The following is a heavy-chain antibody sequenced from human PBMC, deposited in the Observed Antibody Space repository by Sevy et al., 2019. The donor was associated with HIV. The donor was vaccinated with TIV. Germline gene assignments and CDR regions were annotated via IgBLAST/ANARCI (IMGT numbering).Heavy chain of an antibody. V-gene: IGHV3-21*04. CDR3: ARDFTIFGVVSGIDY. CDR1: GFNFRTYS. D-gene: IGHD3-3*01. Sequence: GGSLRLSCAASGFNFRTYSMNWVRKAPGKGLEWLSSISDDSRYIYYSDSVKGRFTISRANAKNLLFLQMNNLRVEDTAIYYCARDFTIFGVVSGIDYWGQGNLVTVSS. J-gene: IGHJ4*01. CDR2: ISDDSRYI.